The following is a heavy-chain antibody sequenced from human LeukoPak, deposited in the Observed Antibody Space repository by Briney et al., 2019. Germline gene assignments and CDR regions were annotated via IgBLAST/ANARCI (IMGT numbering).Heavy chain of an antibody. V-gene: IGHV3-30*18. Sequence: GGSLRLSCAASGFTFSSYGMHWVRQAPGKGLEWVAVISYDGSNKYYADSVKGRFTISRDNSKNTLYLQMNSLRAEDTAVYYCAKGQFRLDAFDIWGQGTMVTVSS. CDR1: GFTFSSYG. D-gene: IGHD2-21*01. CDR3: AKGQFRLDAFDI. J-gene: IGHJ3*02. CDR2: ISYDGSNK.